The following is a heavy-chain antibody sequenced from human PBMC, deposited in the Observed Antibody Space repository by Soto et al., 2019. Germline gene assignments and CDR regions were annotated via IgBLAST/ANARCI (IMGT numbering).Heavy chain of an antibody. D-gene: IGHD2-15*01. CDR2: IYYSGST. CDR1: GGSISSYY. V-gene: IGHV4-59*08. J-gene: IGHJ6*03. Sequence: SETLSLTCTVSGGSISSYYWSWIRQPPGKGLEWIGYIYYSGSTNYNPSLKSRVTISVDTSKNQFSLKLSSVTAADTAVYYCARHVGCSGGSCSRHYYYYYMDVWGKGTTVT. CDR3: ARHVGCSGGSCSRHYYYYYMDV.